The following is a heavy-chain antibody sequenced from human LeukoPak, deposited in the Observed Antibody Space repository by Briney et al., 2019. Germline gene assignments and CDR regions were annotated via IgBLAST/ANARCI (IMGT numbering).Heavy chain of an antibody. V-gene: IGHV4-39*01. J-gene: IGHJ4*02. D-gene: IGHD3-10*01. CDR2: IYYSGRT. CDR1: GGSLSGSNYY. Sequence: SETLSLTCTVSGGSLSGSNYYWDWIRQPPGKGLEWIGSIYYSGRTYNNPSLKSRVTISVDTSKNQFSLKPNSVTAADTAVYYCARHGDYGAGGIDYWGQGTLVTASS. CDR3: ARHGDYGAGGIDY.